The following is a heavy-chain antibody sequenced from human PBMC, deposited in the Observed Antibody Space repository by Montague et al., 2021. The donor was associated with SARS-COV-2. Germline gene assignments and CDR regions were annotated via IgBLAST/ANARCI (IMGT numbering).Heavy chain of an antibody. J-gene: IGHJ6*02. CDR2: INHSGST. Sequence: SETLSLTCAVYGGSFSGYYWSWIRQPPGKGLEWIGEINHSGSTNYNPSLKSRVTISVDTSKNQFSLKLSSVTAADTAVYYCARSKPVSSVYYYYGMDVWGQGTTVTVSS. CDR3: ARSKPVSSVYYYYGMDV. V-gene: IGHV4-34*01. CDR1: GGSFSGYY. D-gene: IGHD3-22*01.